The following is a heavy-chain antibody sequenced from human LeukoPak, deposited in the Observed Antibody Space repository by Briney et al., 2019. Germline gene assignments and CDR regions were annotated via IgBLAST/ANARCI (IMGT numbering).Heavy chain of an antibody. CDR2: MSGSGGST. CDR3: AKASSNYYDSSGYLTYCFDY. V-gene: IGHV3-23*01. Sequence: GGSLRLSCAASGVTFSSSAMSWVRQAPGKGLEWVSGMSGSGGSTYYADSVKGRFTISRGNSKNTLYLQMNSLSAEDTAVYYCAKASSNYYDSSGYLTYCFDYWGQGTLVTVSS. CDR1: GVTFSSSA. D-gene: IGHD3-22*01. J-gene: IGHJ4*02.